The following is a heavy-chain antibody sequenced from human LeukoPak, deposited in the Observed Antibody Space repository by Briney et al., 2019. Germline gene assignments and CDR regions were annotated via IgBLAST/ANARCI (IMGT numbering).Heavy chain of an antibody. J-gene: IGHJ6*04. D-gene: IGHD3-10*01. Sequence: SVYVSCKASGATFSIYTNSRVRDGPAPGLGWVGGIITIFGTANYSQKFQGRGTITADKATSTAYMELSSLRSEDTAVYYCARGFVLSKFPNYYYYYGMDVWGKGTTVTVSS. CDR1: GATFSIYT. CDR3: ARGFVLSKFPNYYYYYGMDV. V-gene: IGHV1-69*06. CDR2: IITIFGTA.